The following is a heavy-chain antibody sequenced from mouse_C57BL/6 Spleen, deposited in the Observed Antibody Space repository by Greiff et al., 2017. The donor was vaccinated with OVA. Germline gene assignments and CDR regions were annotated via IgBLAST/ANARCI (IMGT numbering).Heavy chain of an antibody. CDR3: AREDYGNSGYFDV. CDR2: INPGSGGT. D-gene: IGHD2-1*01. Sequence: VKLQQSGAELVRPGTSVKVSCKASGYAFTNYLIEWVKQRPGQGLEWIGVINPGSGGTNYNEKFKGKATLTADKSSSTAYMQLSSLTSEDSAVYFCAREDYGNSGYFDVWGTGTTVTVSS. V-gene: IGHV1-54*01. CDR1: GYAFTNYL. J-gene: IGHJ1*03.